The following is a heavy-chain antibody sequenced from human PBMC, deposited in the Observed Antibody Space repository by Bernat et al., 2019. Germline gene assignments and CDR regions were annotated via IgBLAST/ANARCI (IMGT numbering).Heavy chain of an antibody. CDR3: AKFRGQLIRNFYMNF. V-gene: IGHV3-23*04. CDR2: MTGGGTT. D-gene: IGHD2-21*01. Sequence: EVRLVEFGGDLVQPGGSLRLSCAASGFTFGTFAMSWVRQAPGNGLEWVSAMTGGGTTYYADSVKGRVIISRDNSKIMLFMQMNSLTAEDSAVYYCAKFRGQLIRNFYMNFWGEGTTVTVS. J-gene: IGHJ6*03. CDR1: GFTFGTFA.